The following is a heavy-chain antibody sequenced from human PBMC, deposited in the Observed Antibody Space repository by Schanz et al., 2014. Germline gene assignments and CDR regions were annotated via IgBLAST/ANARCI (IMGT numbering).Heavy chain of an antibody. J-gene: IGHJ4*02. CDR3: AKHQTPYTHSAQVRYVCN. CDR2: ISPYNGNT. V-gene: IGHV1-18*01. Sequence: KVSCKAPGYTFTSSGISWLRQAPGQGLKWMGWISPYNGNTNYAQKLQVRVSMTADTSAKTAYMDLMILRTDEAAVYCYAKHQTPYTHSAQVRYVCNWGRGSMI. CDR1: GYTFTSSG. D-gene: IGHD2-8*01.